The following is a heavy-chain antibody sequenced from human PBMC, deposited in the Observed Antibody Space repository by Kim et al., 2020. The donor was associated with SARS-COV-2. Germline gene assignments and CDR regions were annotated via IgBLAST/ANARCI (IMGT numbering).Heavy chain of an antibody. D-gene: IGHD3-10*01. CDR3: ARDRPWYYGSGKKWFDP. V-gene: IGHV4-34*01. CDR2: INHSGST. CDR1: GGSFSGYY. Sequence: SETLSLTCAVYGGSFSGYYWSWIRQPPGKGLEWIGEINHSGSTNYNPSLKSRVTISVDTSKNQFSLKLSSVTAADTAVYYCARDRPWYYGSGKKWFDPWGQGTLVTVSS. J-gene: IGHJ5*02.